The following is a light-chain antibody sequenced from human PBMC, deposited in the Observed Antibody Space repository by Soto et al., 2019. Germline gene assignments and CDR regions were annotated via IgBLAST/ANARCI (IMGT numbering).Light chain of an antibody. CDR1: QSVSSS. CDR3: QQCNNWPPTWA. CDR2: GAS. J-gene: IGKJ1*01. V-gene: IGKV3-15*01. Sequence: EIVMTQSPATLSISPGGRATLSCRASQSVSSSLAWYQHKPGQAPSLLIYGASTRAPGVPARFSGCGYGTEFTLTISSLQSEDIAVYYCQQCNNWPPTWAFGQGTKVEIK.